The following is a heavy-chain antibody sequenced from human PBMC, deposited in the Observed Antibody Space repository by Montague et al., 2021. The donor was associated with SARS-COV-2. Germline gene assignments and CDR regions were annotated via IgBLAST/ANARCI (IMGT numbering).Heavy chain of an antibody. V-gene: IGHV4-39*01. CDR2: ITYATRN. D-gene: IGHD2-2*01. CDR3: ARQLPAYCSTNKCYPYYFDV. Sequence: SETLSLTCTVSGGSISSPDYYWGWNRQSPGKEWDGIGSITYATRNYYYPTRRVPVSVYRYTSKNHFSLSLNSVTATDTAVYFCARQLPAYCSTNKCYPYYFDVWGQGALVTVSS. J-gene: IGHJ4*02. CDR1: GGSISSPDYY.